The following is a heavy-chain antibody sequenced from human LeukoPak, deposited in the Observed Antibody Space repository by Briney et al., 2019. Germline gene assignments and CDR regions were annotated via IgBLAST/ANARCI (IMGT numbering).Heavy chain of an antibody. J-gene: IGHJ4*02. CDR1: GFTFSSYA. Sequence: GGSLRLSCAASGFTFSSYAMSWVRQAPGKGLEWVSAISGSGGSTYYADSVKGRFTISRDNSKNTLYLQMNSLRAVDTAVYYCAKDGCSSTSCSTGDYWGQGTLVTVSS. V-gene: IGHV3-23*01. CDR3: AKDGCSSTSCSTGDY. CDR2: ISGSGGST. D-gene: IGHD2-2*01.